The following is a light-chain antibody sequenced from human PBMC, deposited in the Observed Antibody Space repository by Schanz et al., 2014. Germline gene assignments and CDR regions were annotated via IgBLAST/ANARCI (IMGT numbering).Light chain of an antibody. CDR1: SSDVGGYNY. Sequence: QSALTQPPSASGSPGQSVTISCTGTSSDVGGYNYVSWYQQHPGKAPKLMIYDVSNRPSGVPDRFSGSKSANTASLTISGLQAEDEADYYCCSYAGSNRVFGGGTKLTVL. CDR2: DVS. CDR3: CSYAGSNRV. V-gene: IGLV2-8*01. J-gene: IGLJ2*01.